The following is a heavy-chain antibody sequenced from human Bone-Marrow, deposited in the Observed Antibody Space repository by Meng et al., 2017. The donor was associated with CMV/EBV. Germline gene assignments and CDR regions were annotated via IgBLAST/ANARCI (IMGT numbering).Heavy chain of an antibody. V-gene: IGHV4-34*01. CDR1: GVSFSGYY. J-gene: IGHJ4*02. Sequence: CAFYGVSFSGYYWSRLRQPPGQGLEWIGESNHSASTYYDPSLKSRVTISVDTSKNQYSLKLSSVTAADTAVYYCARGRSGSYYSFDYWGQGTLVTVSS. D-gene: IGHD1-26*01. CDR3: ARGRSGSYYSFDY. CDR2: SNHSAST.